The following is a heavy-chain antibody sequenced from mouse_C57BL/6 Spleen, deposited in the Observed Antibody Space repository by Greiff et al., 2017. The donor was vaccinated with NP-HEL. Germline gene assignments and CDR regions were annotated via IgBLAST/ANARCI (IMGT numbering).Heavy chain of an antibody. J-gene: IGHJ2*01. CDR1: GYTFTSYW. CDR3: ARVGTDYFDY. CDR2: IYPSDSET. D-gene: IGHD3-3*01. Sequence: QVQLKQPGAELVRPGSSVKLSCKASGYTFTSYWMDWVKQRPGQGLEWIGNIYPSDSETHYNQKFKDKATLTVDKSSSTAYMQLSSLTSEDSAVYYCARVGTDYFDYWGQGTTLTVSS. V-gene: IGHV1-61*01.